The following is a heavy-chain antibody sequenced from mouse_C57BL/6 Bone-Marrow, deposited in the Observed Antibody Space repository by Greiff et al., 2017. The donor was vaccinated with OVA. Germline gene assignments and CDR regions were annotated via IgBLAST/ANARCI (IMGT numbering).Heavy chain of an antibody. CDR2: IDPENGDT. Sequence: VQLQQSGAELVRPGASVKLSCTASGFNIKDDYMHWVKQRPEQGLEWIGWIDPENGDTEYASKFQGKATITADTSSNTAYLQLSSLTSEDTAVYYCTTAQAKAWFAYWRQGTLVTVSA. CDR1: GFNIKDDY. V-gene: IGHV14-4*01. D-gene: IGHD3-2*02. CDR3: TTAQAKAWFAY. J-gene: IGHJ3*01.